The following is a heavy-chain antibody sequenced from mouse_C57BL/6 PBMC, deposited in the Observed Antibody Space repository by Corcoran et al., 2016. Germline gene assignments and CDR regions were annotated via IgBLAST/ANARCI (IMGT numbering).Heavy chain of an antibody. D-gene: IGHD2-3*01. CDR2: IFPGSGST. Sequence: QVKLQQSGPELVRPGTSVKISYKAPGYTFTSHWLQWVRQRQGQALGWIGEIFPGSGSTYYNEKFKGKATLTVDTSSSTAYMQLSSLTSEDSPGYFGARGGYYFYAMEDWGQGTSVTVSS. V-gene: IGHV1-56*01. CDR3: ARGGYYFYAMED. J-gene: IGHJ4*01. CDR1: GYTFTSHW.